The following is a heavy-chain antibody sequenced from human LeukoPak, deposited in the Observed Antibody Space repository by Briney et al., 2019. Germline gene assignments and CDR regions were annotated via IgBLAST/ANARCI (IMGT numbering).Heavy chain of an antibody. Sequence: GRSLRLSCAASGFTFSSYGMHWVRQAPGKGLEWVAVIWYDGSNKYYADSVKGRFTISRDNSKNTLYLQMNSLRAEDTAVYYCAKRGLYYYDSSGYYQYWGQGTLVTVSS. CDR2: IWYDGSNK. CDR1: GFTFSSYG. V-gene: IGHV3-33*06. J-gene: IGHJ4*02. CDR3: AKRGLYYYDSSGYYQY. D-gene: IGHD3-22*01.